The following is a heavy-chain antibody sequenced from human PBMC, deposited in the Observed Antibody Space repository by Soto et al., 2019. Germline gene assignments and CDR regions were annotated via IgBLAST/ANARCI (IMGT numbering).Heavy chain of an antibody. Sequence: LTCAVSGGSISSGDYSWNWIRQPSGKGLEWIGYIDNSGNTNYNPSLKSRVTISVDASKNQFSLKLSSVTAADTAVYYCARRTYSGSSYYFDYWGQGTQVTVSS. CDR2: IDNSGNT. V-gene: IGHV4-30-2*01. CDR3: ARRTYSGSSYYFDY. D-gene: IGHD5-12*01. CDR1: GGSISSGDYS. J-gene: IGHJ4*02.